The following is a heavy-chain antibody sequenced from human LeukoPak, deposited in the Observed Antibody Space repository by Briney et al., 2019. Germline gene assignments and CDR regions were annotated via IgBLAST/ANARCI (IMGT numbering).Heavy chain of an antibody. CDR3: ARDSISGSYYFDY. J-gene: IGHJ4*02. CDR1: GYTFTSYY. V-gene: IGHV1-46*01. D-gene: IGHD1-26*01. CDR2: INHSGGST. Sequence: ASVKVSCKASGYTFTSYYMHWVRQAPGQGPEWMGIINHSGGSTRYAQKFQGRVTMTRDTSTSTVYMELSSLRSEDTAVYYCARDSISGSYYFDYWGQGTLVTVSS.